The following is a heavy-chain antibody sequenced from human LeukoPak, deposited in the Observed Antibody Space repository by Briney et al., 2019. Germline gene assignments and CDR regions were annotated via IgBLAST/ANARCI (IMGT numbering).Heavy chain of an antibody. J-gene: IGHJ3*02. Sequence: SETLSLTCTVSGGSISGGGYYWGWIRQPPGKGLEWIGIIYYSGSTYYNPSLKSRVTISVDKSKNQFSLKLSSVTAADTAVYYCARSGLDSQDAFDIWGQGTMVTVSS. CDR3: ARSGLDSQDAFDI. CDR1: GGSISGGGYY. V-gene: IGHV4-39*07. CDR2: IYYSGST. D-gene: IGHD3-10*01.